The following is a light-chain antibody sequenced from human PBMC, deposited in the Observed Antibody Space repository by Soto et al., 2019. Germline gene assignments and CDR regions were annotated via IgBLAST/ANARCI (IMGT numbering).Light chain of an antibody. CDR3: QQYKNGTST. Sequence: IVLTQCPGTLSLSPGKRATLSCRASQCFXSNLGWYQQKPGQAPRVLXDCASTRATGSPARFSGSGSGTDFTLTISSLHSEDFAVYYCQQYKNGTSTFGQGTRLEIK. J-gene: IGKJ5*01. CDR1: QCFXSN. CDR2: CAS. V-gene: IGKV3D-15*01.